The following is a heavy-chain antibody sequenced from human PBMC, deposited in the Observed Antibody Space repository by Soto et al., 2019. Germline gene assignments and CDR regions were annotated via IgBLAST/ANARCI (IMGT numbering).Heavy chain of an antibody. Sequence: SETLSLTCTVSGGSISSGGYYWSWIRQHPGKGLEWIGYIYYSGSTYYNPSLKSRVTISVDTSKNQFSLKLSSVTAADTAVYYCARAIIEPRGSGPKFAPWGQGTLVTVSS. CDR2: IYYSGST. V-gene: IGHV4-31*03. CDR3: ARAIIEPRGSGPKFAP. CDR1: GGSISSGGYY. J-gene: IGHJ5*02. D-gene: IGHD2-15*01.